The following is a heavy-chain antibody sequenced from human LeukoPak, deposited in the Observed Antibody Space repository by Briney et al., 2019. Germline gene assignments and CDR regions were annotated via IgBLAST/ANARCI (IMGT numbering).Heavy chain of an antibody. V-gene: IGHV4-39*07. Sequence: WVRQPPGKGLEWIGSIYYSGSTYYNPSLKSRVTISVDTSKNQFSLKLSSVTAADTAVYYCARDRLVATIDYWGQGTLVTVSS. CDR3: ARDRLVATIDY. CDR2: IYYSGST. J-gene: IGHJ4*02. D-gene: IGHD5-12*01.